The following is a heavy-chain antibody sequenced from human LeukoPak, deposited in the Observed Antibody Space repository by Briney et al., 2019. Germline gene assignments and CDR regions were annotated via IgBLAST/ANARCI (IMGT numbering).Heavy chain of an antibody. Sequence: GGSLRLSCAASGLTVSSNYMSWIRQAPGKGLEWVSYISSSGSTIYYADSVKGRFTISRDNAKNSLYLQMNSLRAEDTAVYYCGRNSGSYEGAFDIWGQGTMVTVSS. CDR3: GRNSGSYEGAFDI. J-gene: IGHJ3*02. D-gene: IGHD1-26*01. V-gene: IGHV3-11*04. CDR2: ISSSGSTI. CDR1: GLTVSSNY.